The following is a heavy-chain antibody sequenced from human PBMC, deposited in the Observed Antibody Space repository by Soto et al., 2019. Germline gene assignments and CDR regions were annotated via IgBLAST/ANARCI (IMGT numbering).Heavy chain of an antibody. CDR2: IYYSGST. Sequence: SETLSLTCTVSGGSISSSSYYWGRIRQPPGKGLEWIGSIYYSGSTYFNPSLKSRVTISVDTSKNQFSLKLSSVTAADTAVYYCGLVSRYYYYRMDVWGQGSTVTVSS. D-gene: IGHD6-19*01. V-gene: IGHV4-39*01. CDR1: GGSISSSSYY. CDR3: GLVSRYYYYRMDV. J-gene: IGHJ6*02.